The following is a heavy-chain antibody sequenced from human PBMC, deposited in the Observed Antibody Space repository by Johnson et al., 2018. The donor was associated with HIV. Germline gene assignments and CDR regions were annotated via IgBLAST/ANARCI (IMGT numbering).Heavy chain of an antibody. J-gene: IGHJ3*02. CDR3: ARGRGLQFLEWPTGLWSAFDI. V-gene: IGHV3-11*04. CDR2: IASSDSPI. D-gene: IGHD3-3*01. Sequence: MQLVESGGGLVKPGGSLRLSCAASGFTFSDYYMSWIRQAPGKGLEWVSYIASSDSPIYYADSVKGRFTISRDNAKNSLYLQMNTLRAEDTAVYYCARGRGLQFLEWPTGLWSAFDIWGQGTMVTVSS. CDR1: GFTFSDYY.